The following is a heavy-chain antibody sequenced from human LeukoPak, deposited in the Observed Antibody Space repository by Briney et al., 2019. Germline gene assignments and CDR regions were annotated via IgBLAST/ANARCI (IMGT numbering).Heavy chain of an antibody. Sequence: GGSLRLSCAASGFTFSSYWMSWVRQAPGKGLEWVANIKQDGSEKYYVDSVKGRFTISRDNAKNSLFLQMNSLRAEDTALYYCAKGTVHTVFDGFDIWGQGTMVTVSS. CDR1: GFTFSSYW. CDR3: AKGTVHTVFDGFDI. CDR2: IKQDGSEK. D-gene: IGHD4-17*01. V-gene: IGHV3-7*03. J-gene: IGHJ3*02.